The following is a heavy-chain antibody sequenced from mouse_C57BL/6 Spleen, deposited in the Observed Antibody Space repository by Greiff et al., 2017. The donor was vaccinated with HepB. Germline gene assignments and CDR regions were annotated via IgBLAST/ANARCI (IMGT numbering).Heavy chain of an antibody. D-gene: IGHD1-1*01. CDR1: GFTFSDYG. Sequence: EVQLVESGGGLVKPGGSLKLSCAASGFTFSDYGMHWVRQAPEKGLEWVAYISSGSSTIYYADTVKGRFTISRDNAKNTLFLQMTSLRSEDTAMYYCAKPYYGSSYWYFDVWGTGTTVTVSS. J-gene: IGHJ1*03. CDR2: ISSGSSTI. CDR3: AKPYYGSSYWYFDV. V-gene: IGHV5-17*01.